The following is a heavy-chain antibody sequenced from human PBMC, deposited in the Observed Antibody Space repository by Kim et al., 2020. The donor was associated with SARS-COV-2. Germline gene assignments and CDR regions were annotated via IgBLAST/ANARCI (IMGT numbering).Heavy chain of an antibody. Sequence: SETLSRTCTVSGGSISSYYWSWIRQPPGKGLEWIGYIYYSGSTNYNPSLKSRVTISVDTSKNQFSLKLSSVTAADTAVYYCAREVTSDYGDPGWFDPWGQGTLVTVSS. CDR3: AREVTSDYGDPGWFDP. V-gene: IGHV4-59*01. D-gene: IGHD4-17*01. CDR2: IYYSGST. CDR1: GGSISSYY. J-gene: IGHJ5*02.